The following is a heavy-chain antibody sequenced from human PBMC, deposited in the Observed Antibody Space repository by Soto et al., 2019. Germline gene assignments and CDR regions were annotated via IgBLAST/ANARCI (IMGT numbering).Heavy chain of an antibody. J-gene: IGHJ3*01. CDR1: GFTFRNYG. Sequence: GSLRLSCAASGFTFRNYGMNWVRQAPGKGLEWVSYIGLGSSTKYYADSVEGRFTISRDNAKNSLYLQMNSLRAEDTAVYYCAGRTVASLSASFDVWGQGTMVTVSS. V-gene: IGHV3-48*01. CDR2: IGLGSSTK. D-gene: IGHD5-12*01. CDR3: AGRTVASLSASFDV.